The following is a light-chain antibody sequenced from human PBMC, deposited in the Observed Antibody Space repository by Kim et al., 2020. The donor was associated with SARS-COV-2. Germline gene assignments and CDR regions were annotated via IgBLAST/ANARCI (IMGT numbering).Light chain of an antibody. J-gene: IGLJ2*01. CDR2: KDS. V-gene: IGLV3-27*01. CDR3: YSAGDNGVA. CDR1: VLAKRY. Sequence: SYELTQPSSVSVSPGQTARITCSGDVLAKRYARWFQHRPGQAPVLVIYKDSERPSGIPERFSGSSSGTTVTLTISGAQLEDEADYYCYSAGDNGVAFGGGTQLTVL.